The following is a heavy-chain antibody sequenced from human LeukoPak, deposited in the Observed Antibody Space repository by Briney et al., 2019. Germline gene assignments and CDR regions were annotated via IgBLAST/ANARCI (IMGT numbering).Heavy chain of an antibody. CDR1: GYPFSGYY. J-gene: IGHJ4*02. D-gene: IGHD6-13*01. V-gene: IGHV1-2*02. CDR2: INPNSGT. CDR3: AREEQHQRGRHFEY. Sequence: ASVKVSFKASGYPFSGYYIHWVRQGPGQGLEWMGWINPNSGTNYAQNFQGRVTMTRDTSISTAYMELSRLRSDDTAVYYCAREEQHQRGRHFEYWGQGTLVTVSS.